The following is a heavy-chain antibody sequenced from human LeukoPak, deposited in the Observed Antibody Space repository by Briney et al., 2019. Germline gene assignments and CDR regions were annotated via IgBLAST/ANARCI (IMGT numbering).Heavy chain of an antibody. D-gene: IGHD3-22*01. CDR1: GGSISSGGYY. J-gene: IGHJ4*02. CDR3: ARGPYQIVVVDYYFDY. Sequence: SETLSLTCAVSGGSISSGGYYWSWIRQPPGKGLEWIGYIYYSGSTNYNPSLESRVTISVDTSKNQFSLKLSSVTAADTAVYYCARGPYQIVVVDYYFDYWGQGTLVTVSS. CDR2: IYYSGST. V-gene: IGHV4-61*08.